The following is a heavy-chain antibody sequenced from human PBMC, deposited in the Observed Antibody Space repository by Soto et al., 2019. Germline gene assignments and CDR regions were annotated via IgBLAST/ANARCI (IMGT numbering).Heavy chain of an antibody. Sequence: SETLSLTCTVSGDSIRPYYWTWIRQPPGKGLEWIGYVYYSGSVNYKSSLKSRVTMSVDTSKNQFSLRLNSVTAADTAVYYCARGVSSGWSDYWGQGTLVTVSS. V-gene: IGHV4-59*01. CDR2: VYYSGSV. D-gene: IGHD6-19*01. CDR3: ARGVSSGWSDY. J-gene: IGHJ4*02. CDR1: GDSIRPYY.